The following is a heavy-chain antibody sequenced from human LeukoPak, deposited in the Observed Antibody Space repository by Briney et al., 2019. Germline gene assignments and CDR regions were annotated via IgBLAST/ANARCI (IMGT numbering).Heavy chain of an antibody. D-gene: IGHD5-12*01. Sequence: PGGSPRISCAASGFTFSSYSMKWVRPAPGKGLGWGSSISSSSSYIYYADSVKGRFTISRDNAKNSLYLQMNSLRAEDTAVYYCARSGQYGGPAGFDYWGQGTLVTVSS. J-gene: IGHJ4*02. V-gene: IGHV3-21*01. CDR3: ARSGQYGGPAGFDY. CDR1: GFTFSSYS. CDR2: ISSSSSYI.